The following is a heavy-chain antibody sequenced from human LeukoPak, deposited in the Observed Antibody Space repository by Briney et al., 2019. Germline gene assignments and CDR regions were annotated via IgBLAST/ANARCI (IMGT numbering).Heavy chain of an antibody. D-gene: IGHD3-22*01. CDR1: GGSIRGYY. V-gene: IGHV4-59*12. CDR2: IYYSGST. CDR3: ARDVPYYYDSSGS. J-gene: IGHJ5*02. Sequence: SETLSLTCTVSGGSIRGYYWSWIRQPPGEGLEWIGYIYYSGSTNYNPSLKSRVTISVDTSKNQFSLKLSSVTAADTAVYYCARDVPYYYDSSGSWGQGTLVTVSS.